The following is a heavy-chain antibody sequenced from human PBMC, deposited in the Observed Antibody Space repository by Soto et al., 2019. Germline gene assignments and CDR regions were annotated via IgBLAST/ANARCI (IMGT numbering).Heavy chain of an antibody. V-gene: IGHV5-51*01. J-gene: IGHJ5*02. CDR2: IYPGDSDT. CDR1: GYSFTSYW. CDR3: ARRSAVAGKRFNWFDP. D-gene: IGHD6-19*01. Sequence: GESLKISCKGSGYSFTSYWIGWVRQMPGKGLEWMGIIYPGDSDTRYSPSFQGQVTISADKSISTAYLQWSSLKASDTAMYYCARRSAVAGKRFNWFDPCGQGTLVTVSS.